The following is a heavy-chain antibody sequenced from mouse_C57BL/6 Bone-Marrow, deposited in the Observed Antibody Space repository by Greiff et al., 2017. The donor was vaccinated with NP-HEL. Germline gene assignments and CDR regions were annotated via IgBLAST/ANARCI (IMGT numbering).Heavy chain of an antibody. CDR3: ATAIYDDYADDTCYAMDY. J-gene: IGHJ4*01. Sequence: DVMLVESGGGLVQPGGSLSLSCAASGFTFTDYYMSWVRQPPGKALEWLGFIRNKANGYTTEYSASVKGRFTISRDTSQSILYLHMLALRAEDSATYYCATAIYDDYADDTCYAMDYGGQGTSVTVSS. CDR2: IRNKANGYTT. D-gene: IGHD2-3*01. V-gene: IGHV7-3*01. CDR1: GFTFTDYY.